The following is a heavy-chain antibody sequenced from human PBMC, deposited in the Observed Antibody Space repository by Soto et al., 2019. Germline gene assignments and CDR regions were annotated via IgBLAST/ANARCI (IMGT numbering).Heavy chain of an antibody. CDR3: ITDPVTMIVVVPSSG. CDR2: ISWDGGST. CDR1: GFTFDDYT. J-gene: IGHJ4*02. Sequence: GSLRLSCAASGFTFDDYTMHWVRQAPGKGLEWVSLISWDGGSTYYADSVKGRFTISRDNSKNSLYLQMNSLRTEDTALYYCITDPVTMIVVVPSSGWGQGT. V-gene: IGHV3-43*01. D-gene: IGHD3-22*01.